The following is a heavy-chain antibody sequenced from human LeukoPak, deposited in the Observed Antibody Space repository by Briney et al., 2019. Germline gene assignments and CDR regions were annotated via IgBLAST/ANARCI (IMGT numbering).Heavy chain of an antibody. J-gene: IGHJ4*02. Sequence: ASVKVSCKASGHTFTGYYMHWVRQAPGQGLEWMGWINPNSGGTNYAQKFQGRVTMTRDTSISTAYMELSRLRSDDTAVYYCASAVYEFYDYVWGSYPDYWGQGTLVTVSS. V-gene: IGHV1-2*02. CDR1: GHTFTGYY. CDR3: ASAVYEFYDYVWGSYPDY. D-gene: IGHD3-16*02. CDR2: INPNSGGT.